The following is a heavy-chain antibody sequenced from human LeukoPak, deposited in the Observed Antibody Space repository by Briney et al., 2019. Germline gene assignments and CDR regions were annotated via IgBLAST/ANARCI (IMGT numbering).Heavy chain of an antibody. CDR3: ARGYDYYDSSGYIDY. D-gene: IGHD3-22*01. J-gene: IGHJ4*02. CDR1: GYTFTGYY. CDR2: INPNSGGT. V-gene: IGHV1-2*06. Sequence: GASVKVSCKASGYTFTGYYMHWVRQAPGQGLEWMGRINPNSGGTNYAQKFQGRVTMTRDTSISTAYMELSRLRSDDTAVYCCARGYDYYDSSGYIDYWGQGTLVTVSS.